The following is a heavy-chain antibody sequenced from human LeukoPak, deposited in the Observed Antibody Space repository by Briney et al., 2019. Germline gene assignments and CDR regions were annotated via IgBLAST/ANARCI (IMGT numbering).Heavy chain of an antibody. D-gene: IGHD3-10*01. V-gene: IGHV4-59*01. CDR1: GGSISSYY. CDR3: ARDSHNYGRWYFDL. Sequence: PSETLSLTCTVSGGSISSYYWSWIRQPPGKGLEWIGYIYYSGSTNYNPSLKSRVTMSVDTSKNQFSLKLNSVTAADTAVYYCARDSHNYGRWYFDLWGRGTLVTVSS. J-gene: IGHJ2*01. CDR2: IYYSGST.